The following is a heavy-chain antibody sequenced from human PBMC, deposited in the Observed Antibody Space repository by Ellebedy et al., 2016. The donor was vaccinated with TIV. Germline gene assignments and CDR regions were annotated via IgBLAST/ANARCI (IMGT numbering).Heavy chain of an antibody. D-gene: IGHD3-3*01. CDR2: FDPEDGER. Sequence: AASVKVSCKASGYTFIGYSLHWVRQAPGQGLEWMGGFDPEDGERIYALKFQGRVTMTEDSSTDTAYMELSRLKSEDAAVYFCATVGGAKYGALYFDYWGHGTLVTVSP. CDR3: ATVGGAKYGALYFDY. J-gene: IGHJ4*01. CDR1: GYTFIGYS. V-gene: IGHV1-24*01.